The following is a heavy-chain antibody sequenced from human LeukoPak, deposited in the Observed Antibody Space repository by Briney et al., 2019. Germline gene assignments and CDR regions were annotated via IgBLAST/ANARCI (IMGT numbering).Heavy chain of an antibody. CDR2: IYPGDSDM. J-gene: IGHJ5*01. CDR3: ARLSRPHILDTNWFDS. V-gene: IGHV5-51*01. D-gene: IGHD3-9*01. Sequence: GESLKISCTSSGYIFSNYWIGWVRQMPGKGLEWMGIIYPGDSDMRYSPSFQGQVIMSADKSISTAYLQWSGLKASDTAMYYCARLSRPHILDTNWFDSWGQGSLVTVSS. CDR1: GYIFSNYW.